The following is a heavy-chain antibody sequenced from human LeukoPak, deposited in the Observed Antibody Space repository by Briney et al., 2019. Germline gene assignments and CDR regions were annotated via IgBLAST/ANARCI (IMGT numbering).Heavy chain of an antibody. Sequence: ETLSLTCTVSGGSISSYYWSWIRQPPGKGLEWIGYIYYSGSTNYNPSLKSRVTISVDTSKNQFSLKLSSVTAADTAVYYCARVGATMVAMVWGQGTLVTVSS. CDR3: ARVGATMVAMV. CDR1: GGSISSYY. J-gene: IGHJ4*02. V-gene: IGHV4-59*01. D-gene: IGHD1-26*01. CDR2: IYYSGST.